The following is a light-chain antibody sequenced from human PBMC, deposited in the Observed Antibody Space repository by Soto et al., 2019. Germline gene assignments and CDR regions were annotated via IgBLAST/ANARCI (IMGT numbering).Light chain of an antibody. CDR2: IDH. J-gene: IGLJ7*01. V-gene: IGLV1-44*01. CDR3: ATWDDDLSAAV. CDR1: SSNIEGNT. Sequence: QSVLTQPPSLSGTPGQSVTISCSGSSSNIEGNTVHWYQHLPGTAPKLLIYIDHNRPSGIPDRFSGSKSDTSASLAISGLQSEDEADYYCATWDDDLSAAVFGGGTQLTVL.